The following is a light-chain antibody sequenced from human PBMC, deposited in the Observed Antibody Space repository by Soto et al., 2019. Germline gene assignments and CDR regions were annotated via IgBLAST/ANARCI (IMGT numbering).Light chain of an antibody. CDR1: SGHSTYA. J-gene: IGLJ1*01. V-gene: IGLV4-69*01. CDR3: QTWGTGIEV. CDR2: LNSDGAH. Sequence: QLVLTQSPSASASLGASVKLTCTLSSGHSTYAIAWHQQQPEKGPRYLITLNSDGAHSKGDGIPDRFSGSTSGAERHLTISSLQSDDEADYYCQTWGTGIEVFGTGTKVTVL.